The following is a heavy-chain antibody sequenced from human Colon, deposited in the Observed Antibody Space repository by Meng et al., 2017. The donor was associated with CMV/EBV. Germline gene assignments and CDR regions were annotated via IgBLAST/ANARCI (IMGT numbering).Heavy chain of an antibody. D-gene: IGHD2-21*01. V-gene: IGHV3-48*04. J-gene: IGHJ4*02. CDR2: ISYNGKST. CDR3: ATESLGHYGGACSLLDH. CDR1: GFTFGHYS. Sequence: GESLKISCAGSGFTFGHYSMNWVRQAPGKGLEWLSYISYNGKSTYYADSVKGRFTVSRDNAQNSLSLQMDNLSAEDTAVYYCATESLGHYGGACSLLDHWGQGTQVTVSS.